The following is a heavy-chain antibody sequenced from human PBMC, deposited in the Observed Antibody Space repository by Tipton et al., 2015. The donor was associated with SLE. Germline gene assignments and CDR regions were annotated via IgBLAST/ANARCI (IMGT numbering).Heavy chain of an antibody. CDR1: GGSISGYY. J-gene: IGHJ4*02. Sequence: TLSLTCTVSGGSISGYYWSWIRQPAGKGLEWIGRVYSSGSTIYNPSIKSRITLSLDTSKNQFSLRVRSVTAADTAVYYCARGGGSCYDYWGQGTLVTVSS. V-gene: IGHV4-4*07. CDR2: VYSSGST. CDR3: ARGGGSCYDY. D-gene: IGHD2-15*01.